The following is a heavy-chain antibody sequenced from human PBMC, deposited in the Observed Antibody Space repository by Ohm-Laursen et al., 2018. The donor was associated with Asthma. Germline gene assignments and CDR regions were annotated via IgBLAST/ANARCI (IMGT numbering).Heavy chain of an antibody. Sequence: SLRLSCSASGFSFSSYAMHWVRQAPGKGLECVALISCDGSTESYADSVKGRFTISRDNSKNTLYLQMNSLRAEDTAVYYCARRYSSGWPSDYWGQGTLVTVSS. D-gene: IGHD6-19*01. V-gene: IGHV3-30*03. J-gene: IGHJ4*02. CDR1: GFSFSSYA. CDR3: ARRYSSGWPSDY. CDR2: ISCDGSTE.